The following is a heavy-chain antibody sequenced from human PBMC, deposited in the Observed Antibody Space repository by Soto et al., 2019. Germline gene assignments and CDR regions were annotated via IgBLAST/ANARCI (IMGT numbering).Heavy chain of an antibody. Sequence: SETLSLTCTVSGGSISSSSYYWGWIHQPPGKGLEWIGSIYYSGSTYYNPSLKSRVTISVDTSKNQFSLKLSSVTAADTAVYYCARPRSIVGATDYWGQGTLVTVSS. CDR2: IYYSGST. D-gene: IGHD1-26*01. CDR1: GGSISSSSYY. J-gene: IGHJ4*02. V-gene: IGHV4-39*01. CDR3: ARPRSIVGATDY.